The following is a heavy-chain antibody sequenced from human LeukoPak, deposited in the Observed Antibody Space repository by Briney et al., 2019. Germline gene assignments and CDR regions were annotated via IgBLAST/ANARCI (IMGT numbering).Heavy chain of an antibody. CDR1: GDSVSSNSAA. J-gene: IGHJ4*02. CDR2: TYYRSKWYN. Sequence: SQTLSLTCAISGDSVSSNSAAWNWIRQSPSRGLEWLGRTYYRSKWYNDYAVSVKSRITINPDTSKNQFSLQLNSVTPEDMAVYYCARAVYYYDSSGYYFDYWGQGTLVTVSS. CDR3: ARAVYYYDSSGYYFDY. V-gene: IGHV6-1*01. D-gene: IGHD3-22*01.